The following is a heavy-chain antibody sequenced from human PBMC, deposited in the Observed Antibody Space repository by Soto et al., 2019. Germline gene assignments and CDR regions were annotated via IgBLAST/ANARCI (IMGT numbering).Heavy chain of an antibody. Sequence: PVGSLRLSCAASGFTFSSYGMHWVRQAPGKGLEWVAVIWYDGSNKYYADSVKGRFTISRDNSKNTLYLQMNSLRAEDTAVYYCARGSPRNTDFDYWGQGTLVTVSX. D-gene: IGHD1-1*01. V-gene: IGHV3-33*01. CDR2: IWYDGSNK. CDR1: GFTFSSYG. J-gene: IGHJ4*02. CDR3: ARGSPRNTDFDY.